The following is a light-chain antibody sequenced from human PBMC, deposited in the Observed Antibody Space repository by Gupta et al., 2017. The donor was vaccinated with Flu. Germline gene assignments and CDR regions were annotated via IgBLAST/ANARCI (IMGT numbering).Light chain of an antibody. V-gene: IGKV1-5*03. CDR1: QSISSR. J-gene: IGKJ2*01. CDR2: QAS. CDR3: QQYYSFSYT. Sequence: PSTLSASVGDSVTITCRAGQSISSRLAWYQQKPGKAPKLLVFQASSLESGVPSRFPGSGSGTEFTLTISSLQPDDFATYYCQQYYSFSYTFGQGTKLEIK.